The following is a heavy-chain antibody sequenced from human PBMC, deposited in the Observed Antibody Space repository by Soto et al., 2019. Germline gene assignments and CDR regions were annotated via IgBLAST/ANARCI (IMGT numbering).Heavy chain of an antibody. J-gene: IGHJ3*02. CDR2: IYYSGST. V-gene: IGHV4-30-4*01. CDR1: GGSISSGDYY. CDR3: AREYCSGGSCYSGAFDI. Sequence: QVQLQESGPGLVKPSQTLSLTCTVSGGSISSGDYYWSWIRQPPGKGLEWIGYIYYSGSTYYNPSRTRRATRAVDTSKNQLSRKLSSVTAADTAVYYCAREYCSGGSCYSGAFDIWGQGTMVTVSS. D-gene: IGHD2-15*01.